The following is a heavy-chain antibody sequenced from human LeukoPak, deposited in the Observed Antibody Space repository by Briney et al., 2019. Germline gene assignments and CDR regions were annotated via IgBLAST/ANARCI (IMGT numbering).Heavy chain of an antibody. D-gene: IGHD3-16*01. V-gene: IGHV4-61*05. CDR2: IYYSGNT. Sequence: SETLSLTCTVSGGSISSSSYYWGWIRQPPGKGLEWIGYIYYSGNTNSNPSLKSRVTISVDTSKNQFSLKLRSVTAADTAVYYCAISRLGDRVGGLWGQGTLVTVSS. CDR3: AISRLGDRVGGL. J-gene: IGHJ4*02. CDR1: GGSISSSSYY.